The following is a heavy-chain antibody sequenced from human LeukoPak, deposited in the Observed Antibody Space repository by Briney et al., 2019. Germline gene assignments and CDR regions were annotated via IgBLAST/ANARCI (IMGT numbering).Heavy chain of an antibody. CDR3: ARNSKYYFDY. CDR2: IQPAESDT. V-gene: IGHV5-51*01. Sequence: GESLKISCKASGYTFGAYWIAWVRQMPGKGLEWMGFIQPAESDTRYSPSFRGQVTISADKSISTAYLQWSSLKASDTAMYYCARNSKYYFDYWGQGTLVTVSS. J-gene: IGHJ4*02. CDR1: GYTFGAYW. D-gene: IGHD4-23*01.